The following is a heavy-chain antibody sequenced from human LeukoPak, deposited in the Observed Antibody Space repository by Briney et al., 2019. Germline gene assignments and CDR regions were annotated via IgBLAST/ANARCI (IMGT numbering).Heavy chain of an antibody. J-gene: IGHJ4*02. CDR1: GFTFSNYW. D-gene: IGHD6-6*01. CDR2: INSDGSDT. V-gene: IGHV3-74*01. Sequence: GGSLRLSCAASGFTFSNYWMHWVRQAPGKGLEWVSRINSDGSDTSYADSVKGRFTISRDNAKNTLYLQMNSLRAEDTAVYYCAKAHYSSSSWVDFDYWGQGTLVTVSS. CDR3: AKAHYSSSSWVDFDY.